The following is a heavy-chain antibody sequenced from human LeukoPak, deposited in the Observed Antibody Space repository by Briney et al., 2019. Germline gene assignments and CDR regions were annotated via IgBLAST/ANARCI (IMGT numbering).Heavy chain of an antibody. CDR2: IYYSGGT. Sequence: SETLSLTCTVPGGSISSYYWTWIRQPPGKGLGLEWIGYIYYSGGTNYNPSLKSQVTISIDTSKNQVSLKLSSVTAADTAVYYCARLWDSSSSLDYWGQGTLVTVSS. CDR1: GGSISSYY. D-gene: IGHD6-6*01. J-gene: IGHJ4*02. V-gene: IGHV4-59*08. CDR3: ARLWDSSSSLDY.